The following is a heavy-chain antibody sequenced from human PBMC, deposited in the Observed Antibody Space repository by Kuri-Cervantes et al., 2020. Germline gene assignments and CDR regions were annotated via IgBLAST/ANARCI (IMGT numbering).Heavy chain of an antibody. CDR3: ARGPSRGWFDP. V-gene: IGHV1-3*01. Sequence: ASVKVSCRASGYTFTSYAMHWVRQAPGQRLEWMGWINAGNGNTKYSQKFQGRVTITRDTSASTAYMELSSLRSEDTAVYYCARGPSRGWFDPWGQGTLVTVSS. CDR2: INAGNGNT. CDR1: GYTFTSYA. J-gene: IGHJ5*02. D-gene: IGHD3-10*01.